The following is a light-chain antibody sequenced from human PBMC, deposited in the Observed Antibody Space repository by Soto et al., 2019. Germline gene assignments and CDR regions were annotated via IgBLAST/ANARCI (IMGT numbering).Light chain of an antibody. CDR2: VAS. V-gene: IGKV1-39*01. CDR3: LQDYNYFG. Sequence: DIQMTQSPSSLSASVGDRVTITCRASQSISRYLNWYQQKPGKAPNLLIYVASSLQSEVPSRFSGSGSGTDFTLTISSLQPEDVATYYCLQDYNYFGFGQGTRLEIK. CDR1: QSISRY. J-gene: IGKJ5*01.